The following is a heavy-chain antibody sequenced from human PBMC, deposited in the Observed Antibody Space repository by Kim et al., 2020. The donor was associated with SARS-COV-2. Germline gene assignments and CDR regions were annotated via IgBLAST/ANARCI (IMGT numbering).Heavy chain of an antibody. J-gene: IGHJ4*02. CDR1: GFTFSSYA. CDR2: VSYDGNNK. CDR3: ARDRSSSWFGGGFDY. V-gene: IGHV3-30-3*01. D-gene: IGHD6-13*01. Sequence: GGSLRLSCAASGFTFSSYAMHWVRQAPGKGLEWVAVVSYDGNNKYYADSVKGRFTVSRDNSKNTLYLQMNSLRTEDTAVYYCARDRSSSWFGGGFDYWGQGTLVTVSS.